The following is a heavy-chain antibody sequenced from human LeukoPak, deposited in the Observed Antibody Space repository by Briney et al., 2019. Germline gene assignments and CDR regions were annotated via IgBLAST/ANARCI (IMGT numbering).Heavy chain of an antibody. Sequence: ASVKVSCKASGYTFTSYAMHWVRQAPGQRPKWMGWINAGNGNTKYSQKFQGRVIITRDTSASTAYMELSSLRSEDTAVYYCARGGYYYDSSGYYFFDYWGQGTLVTVSS. CDR1: GYTFTSYA. V-gene: IGHV1-3*01. J-gene: IGHJ4*02. D-gene: IGHD3-22*01. CDR2: INAGNGNT. CDR3: ARGGYYYDSSGYYFFDY.